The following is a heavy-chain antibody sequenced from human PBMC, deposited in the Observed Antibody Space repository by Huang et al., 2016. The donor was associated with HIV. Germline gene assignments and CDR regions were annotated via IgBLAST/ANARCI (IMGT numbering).Heavy chain of an antibody. D-gene: IGHD2-8*02. J-gene: IGHJ4*02. Sequence: EVQLVDSGGGLIQPGGSLRLSCAASGFTVSTNYMTWVRQAPGKGMEWVSLIDSGGTQYYADSVKGRCTISRDDSENTLYLHMTSLRAGDTAVYYCAKEGDTGAALGYWGQGTLVTVS. V-gene: IGHV3-53*01. CDR1: GFTVSTNY. CDR3: AKEGDTGAALGY. CDR2: IDSGGTQ.